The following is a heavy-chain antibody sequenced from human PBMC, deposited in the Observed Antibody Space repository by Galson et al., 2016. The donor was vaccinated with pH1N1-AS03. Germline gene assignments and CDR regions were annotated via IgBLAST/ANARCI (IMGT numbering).Heavy chain of an antibody. Sequence: SPRLSCAASGFTFSKYAMSWVRQAPGKGLEWVSSISGSGGSTFYADSVKGRFTISRDNSKNALYLQLNSLRVEDTAIYYCAKRPRSDDYWGQGTLVTVSS. CDR1: GFTFSKYA. CDR2: ISGSGGST. CDR3: AKRPRSDDY. J-gene: IGHJ4*02. V-gene: IGHV3-23*01.